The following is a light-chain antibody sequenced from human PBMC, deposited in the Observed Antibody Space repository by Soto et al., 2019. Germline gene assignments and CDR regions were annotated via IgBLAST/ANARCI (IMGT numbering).Light chain of an antibody. CDR1: RGDVGAFNY. Sequence: QSALTQPASVSGSPGQSITISCTGTRGDVGAFNYVSWYQLHPGKAPKLVIYDVTSRPSGVSSRFSGSKSGNTASLTISGLQAEDEADYYCSSFTISRNTVIFGGGTKLTVL. CDR2: DVT. J-gene: IGLJ2*01. CDR3: SSFTISRNTVI. V-gene: IGLV2-14*03.